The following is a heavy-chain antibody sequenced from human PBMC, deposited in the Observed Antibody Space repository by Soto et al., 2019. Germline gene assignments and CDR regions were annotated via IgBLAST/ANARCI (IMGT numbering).Heavy chain of an antibody. CDR3: ARSSGSYRPFGF. J-gene: IGHJ4*02. CDR2: ISDTGTI. CDR1: GFTFSGYE. V-gene: IGHV3-48*03. D-gene: IGHD3-22*01. Sequence: PGGSLRLSCAASGFTFSGYEMNWVRQAPGKGLEWVSHISDTGTIYYADSVKGRFTISRDNAKNSLYLQMDSLRAEDTAFYYCARSSGSYRPFGFWGQGTLVTVSS.